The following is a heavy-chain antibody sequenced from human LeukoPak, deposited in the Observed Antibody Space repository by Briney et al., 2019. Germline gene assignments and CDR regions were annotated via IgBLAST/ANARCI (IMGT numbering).Heavy chain of an antibody. V-gene: IGHV3-23*01. CDR1: GFSFSTYA. Sequence: GGSLRLSCAASGFSFSTYAMTWVRRAPGKGLEWVSGISGSGGSPYYADSVKGRFTISRDTSKNTLYLQMNSLRAEDTAVYYSAKAVYDSSGSFDFWGQGTLVTVSS. D-gene: IGHD3-22*01. J-gene: IGHJ4*02. CDR3: AKAVYDSSGSFDF. CDR2: ISGSGGSP.